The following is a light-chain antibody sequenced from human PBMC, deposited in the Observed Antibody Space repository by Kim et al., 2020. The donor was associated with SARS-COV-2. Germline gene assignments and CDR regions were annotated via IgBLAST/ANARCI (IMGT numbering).Light chain of an antibody. Sequence: ESVGDRVTITSRASQDIRNDLGWYQQGPGRAPKRLIYGASSLQSGVPSRFSGSGSGTEFTLTISSLQPEDFATYFCLQHNTYPITFGQGTRLEIK. CDR3: LQHNTYPIT. CDR2: GAS. V-gene: IGKV1-17*01. CDR1: QDIRND. J-gene: IGKJ5*01.